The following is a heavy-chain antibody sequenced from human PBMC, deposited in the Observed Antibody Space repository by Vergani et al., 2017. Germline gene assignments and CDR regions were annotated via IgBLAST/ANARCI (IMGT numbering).Heavy chain of an antibody. D-gene: IGHD2-15*01. J-gene: IGHJ6*02. CDR3: ARGDCRGGSCYDDGVDV. V-gene: IGHV1-46*01. Sequence: QVQLVQSGAEVKKPGASVKVSCKASGYTFTSYYMHWVRQAPGQGLEWMGIINPSGGSTSYAQKFQGRVTMTRGTSTSTVYMELSSLRSEDTAVYYCARGDCRGGSCYDDGVDVWGQGTTVTGSS. CDR1: GYTFTSYY. CDR2: INPSGGST.